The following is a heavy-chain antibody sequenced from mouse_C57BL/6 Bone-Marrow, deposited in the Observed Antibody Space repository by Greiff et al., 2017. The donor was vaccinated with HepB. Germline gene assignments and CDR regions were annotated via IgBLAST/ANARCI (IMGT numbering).Heavy chain of an antibody. Sequence: QVQLQQSGAELVMPGASVKLSCKASGYTFTSYWMHWVKQRPGQGLEWIGEIDPSDSYTNYNQKFKGKSTLTVDNSSSAAYMQRSSLTSEDCAVYYCASTLWLRRGDYYAMDYWGRGTSVTVSS. V-gene: IGHV1-69*01. CDR1: GYTFTSYW. CDR2: IDPSDSYT. CDR3: ASTLWLRRGDYYAMDY. D-gene: IGHD2-2*01. J-gene: IGHJ4*01.